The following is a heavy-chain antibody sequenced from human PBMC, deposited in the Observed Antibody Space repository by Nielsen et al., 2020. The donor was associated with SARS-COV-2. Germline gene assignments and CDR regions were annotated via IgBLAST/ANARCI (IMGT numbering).Heavy chain of an antibody. D-gene: IGHD3-9*01. CDR3: AKDGRLTGDFDY. CDR2: ISYDGSNK. Sequence: GESLKISCAASGFTFSSYGMHWVRQAPGKGLEWVAVISYDGSNKYYADSVKGRFTISRDNSKNTLYLQMNSLRAEDTAVYYCAKDGRLTGDFDYWGQGTLVTVSS. J-gene: IGHJ4*02. CDR1: GFTFSSYG. V-gene: IGHV3-33*05.